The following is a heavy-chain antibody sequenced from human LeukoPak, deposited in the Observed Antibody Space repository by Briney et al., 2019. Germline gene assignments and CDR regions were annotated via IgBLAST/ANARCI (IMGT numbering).Heavy chain of an antibody. CDR3: ARLDTMLDY. Sequence: KPSETLSLTCTISGGSISSTSYYWGWIRQPPGKGLDWIGSIYYSGSTYYNPSLKSRVTISVDTSKNQFSLKLSSATAADTAVYYCARLDTMLDYWGQGTLVTVSS. D-gene: IGHD3-10*01. J-gene: IGHJ4*02. V-gene: IGHV4-39*01. CDR2: IYYSGST. CDR1: GGSISSTSYY.